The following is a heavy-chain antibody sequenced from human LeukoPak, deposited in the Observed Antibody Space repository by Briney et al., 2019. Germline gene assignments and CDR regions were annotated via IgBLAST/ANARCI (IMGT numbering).Heavy chain of an antibody. CDR1: GFIFSHYT. CDR2: INGSGDAT. D-gene: IGHD3-10*01. Sequence: PGGSLRPSCAGSGFIFSHYTMTWVRQAPGKRLEWVSSINGSGDATLYADSVMGRFSISRDNAKNTVSLQMNNLRAEDTAIYYCAKSDCGSDGCKLLNYWGQGTLVTASS. V-gene: IGHV3-23*01. CDR3: AKSDCGSDGCKLLNY. J-gene: IGHJ4*02.